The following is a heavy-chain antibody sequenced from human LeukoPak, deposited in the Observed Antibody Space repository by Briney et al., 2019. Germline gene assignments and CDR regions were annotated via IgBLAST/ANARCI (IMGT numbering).Heavy chain of an antibody. CDR1: GYXFTSFW. V-gene: IGHV5-51*01. D-gene: IGHD6-13*01. J-gene: IGHJ4*02. CDR3: ARQASAASDY. CDR2: IYPGDSDT. Sequence: GESLKISCNGSGYXFTSFWIGWVRQMPGKGLDWMGIIYPGDSDTKYSPSFQGQDTLSVDKSITTAYLQWSSLKASDTAMYYCARQASAASDYWGQGTLVTVSS.